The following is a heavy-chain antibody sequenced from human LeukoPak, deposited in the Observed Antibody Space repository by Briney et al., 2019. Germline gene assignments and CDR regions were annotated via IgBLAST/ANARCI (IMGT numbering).Heavy chain of an antibody. CDR3: ARDSSAVGRTDC. CDR2: IYYSGST. J-gene: IGHJ4*02. CDR1: GGPISSGDYY. Sequence: PSGTLSLTCTVSGGPISSGDYYWSWIRQPPGKGLEWIGYIYYSGSTYYNPSLKSRVTISIDTSKNQFSLKLNSVTAADTAVYYCARDSSAVGRTDCWGQGTLVTVSS. V-gene: IGHV4-30-4*01. D-gene: IGHD3-22*01.